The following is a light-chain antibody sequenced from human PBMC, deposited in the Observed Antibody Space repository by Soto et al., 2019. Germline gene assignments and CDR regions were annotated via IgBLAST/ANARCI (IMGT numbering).Light chain of an antibody. Sequence: QSVLTQPPSASGAPGQRVSVSCSETSSNIGSNAVNWYQQLPGTAPKLLIYGHDQRPSGVPDRFSGSKSGTSASLAISGLQSEDEADYYCAAWDDSLNDYVFGTGTKVTVL. CDR2: GHD. CDR1: SSNIGSNA. V-gene: IGLV1-44*01. J-gene: IGLJ1*01. CDR3: AAWDDSLNDYV.